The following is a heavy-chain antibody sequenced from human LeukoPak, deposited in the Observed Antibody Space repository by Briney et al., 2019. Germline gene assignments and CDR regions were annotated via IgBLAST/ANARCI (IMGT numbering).Heavy chain of an antibody. CDR1: GFTFSSYG. CDR3: AREGLVAGQTGMGY. D-gene: IGHD6-19*01. CDR2: IWHDGSNQ. V-gene: IGHV3-33*01. Sequence: GGSLRLSCAAPGFTFSSYGMHWVRQAPGMGLEWVAVIWHDGSNQYYADSVRGRFTISRDNSKNTLSLQMNSLRAEDAAVYYCAREGLVAGQTGMGYWGQGTLVTVSS. J-gene: IGHJ4*02.